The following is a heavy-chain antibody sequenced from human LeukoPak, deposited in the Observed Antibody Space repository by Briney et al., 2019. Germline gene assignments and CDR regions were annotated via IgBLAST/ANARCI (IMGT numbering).Heavy chain of an antibody. CDR3: AGGATMGPFDY. D-gene: IGHD1-26*01. CDR1: GYSISSGYY. J-gene: IGHJ4*02. CDR2: IYHSGST. Sequence: SETLSLTCTVSGYSISSGYYWGWIRQPPGKGLEWIGSIYHSGSTYYNPSLKSRVTISVDTSKNQFSLKLSSVTAADTAVYYCAGGATMGPFDYWGQGTLVTVSS. V-gene: IGHV4-38-2*02.